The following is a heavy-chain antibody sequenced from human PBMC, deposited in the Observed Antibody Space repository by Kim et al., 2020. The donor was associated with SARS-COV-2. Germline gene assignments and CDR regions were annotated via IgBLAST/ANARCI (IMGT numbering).Heavy chain of an antibody. CDR1: GFTFSSYA. Sequence: GGSLRLSCAASGFTFSSYAMHWVRQAPGKGLEWVAVISYDGSNKYYADSVKGRFTISRDNSKNTLYLQMNSLRAEDTAVYYCARGGSYSGSYSLLFDYWGQGTLVTVFS. CDR3: ARGGSYSGSYSLLFDY. V-gene: IGHV3-30-3*01. D-gene: IGHD1-26*01. J-gene: IGHJ4*02. CDR2: ISYDGSNK.